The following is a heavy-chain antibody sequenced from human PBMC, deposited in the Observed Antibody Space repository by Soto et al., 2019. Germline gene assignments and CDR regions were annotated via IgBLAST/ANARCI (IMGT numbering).Heavy chain of an antibody. CDR3: PLRHRGYAYYFDS. CDR1: GFSLSTRGVA. J-gene: IGHJ4*02. CDR2: IYWDEDK. Sequence: QITLKESGPTLVKPTQTLTLTCTFSGFSLSTRGVAVGWFRQPPGKALEWLALIYWDEDKWYSPSLKSRLTIPDDASPSHVVLTVTTMDPVDTATCSRPLRHRGYAYYFDSWGQGTLVTGSS. D-gene: IGHD5-12*01. V-gene: IGHV2-5*02.